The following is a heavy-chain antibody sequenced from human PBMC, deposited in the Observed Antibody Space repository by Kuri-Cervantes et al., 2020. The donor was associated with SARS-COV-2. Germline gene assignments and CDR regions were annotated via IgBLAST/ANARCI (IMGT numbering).Heavy chain of an antibody. J-gene: IGHJ1*01. V-gene: IGHV3-30*04. CDR2: ITYDRSNK. D-gene: IGHD1-26*01. CDR1: GFTFTNYP. CDR3: ASGYSGCYSYFQH. Sequence: GGSLRLSCAASGFTFTNYPMNWVRQAPGKGLEWVSFITYDRSNKYYADSVKGRFTISRDNAKNTLYLQMNSLRAEDTAVYYCASGYSGCYSYFQHWGQGTLVTVSS.